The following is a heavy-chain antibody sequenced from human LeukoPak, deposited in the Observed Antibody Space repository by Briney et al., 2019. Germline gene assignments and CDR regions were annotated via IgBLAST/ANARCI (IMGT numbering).Heavy chain of an antibody. J-gene: IGHJ4*02. CDR2: ISANNGKT. CDR1: GYTFGTYG. Sequence: ASVKVSCKASGYTFGTYGFCWVRQAPGHGLEWMGWISANNGKTNFAQKFQGRVTMTTDTSTTTAYMELTSLRPDDTAVYYCAKVAGDRLDYWGQGTLFTVSS. CDR3: AKVAGDRLDY. D-gene: IGHD6-13*01. V-gene: IGHV1-18*01.